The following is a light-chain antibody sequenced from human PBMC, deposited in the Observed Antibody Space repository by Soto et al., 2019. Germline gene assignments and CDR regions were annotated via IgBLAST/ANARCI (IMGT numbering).Light chain of an antibody. V-gene: IGLV1-44*01. Sequence: QSVLTQPPSASGTPGQRVTISCSGVTSNIGRNTVNWYHQFPGTAPKLLISSINRRPSGVPDRFSGSKSGTSASLAISGLQSEDEADYYCAAWDDSLNEGVFGGGTKPTVL. CDR2: SIN. J-gene: IGLJ3*02. CDR1: TSNIGRNT. CDR3: AAWDDSLNEGV.